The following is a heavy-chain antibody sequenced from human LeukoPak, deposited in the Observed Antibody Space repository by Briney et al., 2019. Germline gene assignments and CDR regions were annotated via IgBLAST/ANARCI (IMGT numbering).Heavy chain of an antibody. Sequence: PGGSLRLSCVGSGFTFRDYAMNWVRQAPGKGLEWVSGLSAAGTYYADSVKGRFTTSRDDSKNTIYLQMNSLTAEDTGVYYCAKDRVRDNGWDIDYWGQGTLVTVSS. D-gene: IGHD6-19*01. CDR3: AKDRVRDNGWDIDY. V-gene: IGHV3-23*01. J-gene: IGHJ4*02. CDR1: GFTFRDYA. CDR2: LSAAGT.